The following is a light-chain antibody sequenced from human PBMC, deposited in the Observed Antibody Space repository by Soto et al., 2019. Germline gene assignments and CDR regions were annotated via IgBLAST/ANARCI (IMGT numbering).Light chain of an antibody. V-gene: IGKV3-20*01. Sequence: EIVLTQSPDILSLSPGDRASLSCRASQSVTSTFLAWYQQKPGQAPRLLIYGVSSRATGIPDRFSGSGSGTDFTLTISRLEPEDFAVYYCQQYGSSPPFTFGPGTKVGLK. J-gene: IGKJ3*01. CDR1: QSVTSTF. CDR3: QQYGSSPPFT. CDR2: GVS.